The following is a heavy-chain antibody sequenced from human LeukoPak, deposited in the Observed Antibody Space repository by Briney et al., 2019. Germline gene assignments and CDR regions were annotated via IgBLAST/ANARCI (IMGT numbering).Heavy chain of an antibody. J-gene: IGHJ4*02. CDR3: ARDSGDIVVVPAASTAFDY. Sequence: PSETLSLTCTVAGGSISSRSYYWGWIRQPPGKGLEWIGSIYYSGSTYYNPSLKSRVTISVDTSKNQFSLKLSSVTAADTAVYYCARDSGDIVVVPAASTAFDYWGQGTLVTVSS. CDR1: GGSISSRSYY. V-gene: IGHV4-39*07. D-gene: IGHD2-2*01. CDR2: IYYSGST.